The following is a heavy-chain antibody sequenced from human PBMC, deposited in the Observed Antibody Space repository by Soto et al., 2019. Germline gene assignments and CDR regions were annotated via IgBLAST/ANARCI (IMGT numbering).Heavy chain of an antibody. D-gene: IGHD3-22*01. Sequence: QVQLVESGGGVVQPGRSLTLSCAASGFTFNIYAMHWVRQAPGKGLEWVAVIWYDGSNKYYADSVKGRFTISRDNSKNTLYLQMRSLRAEDTAVYYWARDRGSSGKGGMDVWGQGTTVTVSS. CDR2: IWYDGSNK. CDR1: GFTFNIYA. CDR3: ARDRGSSGKGGMDV. J-gene: IGHJ6*02. V-gene: IGHV3-33*01.